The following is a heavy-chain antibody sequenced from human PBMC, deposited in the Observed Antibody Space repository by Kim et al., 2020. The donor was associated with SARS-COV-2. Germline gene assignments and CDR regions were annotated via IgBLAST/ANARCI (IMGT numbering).Heavy chain of an antibody. Sequence: SETLSLTCTVSGGSISSGGYYWSWIRQHPGKGLEWIGYIYYSGSTYYNPSLKSRVTISVDTSKNQFSLKLSSVTAADTAVYYCARVTTPPAKKRKAVHPMTTVIPYGMDVWGQGTTVTVSS. D-gene: IGHD4-17*01. J-gene: IGHJ6*02. CDR2: IYYSGST. CDR1: GGSISSGGYY. V-gene: IGHV4-31*03. CDR3: ARVTTPPAKKRKAVHPMTTVIPYGMDV.